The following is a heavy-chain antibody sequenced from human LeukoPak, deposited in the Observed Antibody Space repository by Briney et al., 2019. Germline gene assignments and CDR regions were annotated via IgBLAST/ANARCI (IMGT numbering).Heavy chain of an antibody. CDR3: AQIVPYYYDSSGYYYYFDY. CDR2: IYWNDDK. V-gene: IGHV2-5*01. CDR1: GFSLSTSGVG. J-gene: IGHJ4*02. D-gene: IGHD3-22*01. Sequence: KESGPTLVKPTQTLTLTCTFSGFSLSTSGVGVGWIRQPPGKALEWLALIYWNDDKRYSPSLKSRLTITKDTSKNQVVLTMTNMDPVDTATYYCAQIVPYYYDSSGYYYYFDYWGQGTPVTVSS.